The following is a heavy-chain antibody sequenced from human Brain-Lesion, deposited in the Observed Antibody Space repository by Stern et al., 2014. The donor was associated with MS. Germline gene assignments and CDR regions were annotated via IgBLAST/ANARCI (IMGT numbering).Heavy chain of an antibody. Sequence: QMHLVESGAEVKKPGASVKVSCKTSGYIFTGYYIHWVRQAPGQGLEWMAWVNPNTGGTKYEQKFQGSVTMIRDKTISTAYVELSSLTSDDTAVYYCARDQRGITIFGVVTDYYYLGMDVWGQGTTVTVSS. D-gene: IGHD3-3*01. CDR3: ARDQRGITIFGVVTDYYYLGMDV. V-gene: IGHV1-2*02. CDR1: GYIFTGYY. CDR2: VNPNTGGT. J-gene: IGHJ6*02.